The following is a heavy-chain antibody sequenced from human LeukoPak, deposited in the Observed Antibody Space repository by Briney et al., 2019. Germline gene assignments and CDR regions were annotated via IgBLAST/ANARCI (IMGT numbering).Heavy chain of an antibody. V-gene: IGHV4-61*01. CDR1: GGSISSGSYY. J-gene: IGHJ4*02. CDR3: ARGDGSGWYPDY. D-gene: IGHD6-19*01. Sequence: SQTLSLTCTVSGGSISSGSYYWSWIRQPPGKGLEWIGYIYYSGSTNYNPSLKSRVTISVDTSKNQFSLKLSSVTAADTAVYYCARGDGSGWYPDYWGQGTLVTVSS. CDR2: IYYSGST.